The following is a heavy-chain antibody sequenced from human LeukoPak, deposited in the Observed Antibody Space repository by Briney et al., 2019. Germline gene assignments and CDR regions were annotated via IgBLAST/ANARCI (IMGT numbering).Heavy chain of an antibody. V-gene: IGHV4-59*01. CDR2: IYYSGST. CDR1: GASISSYY. CDR3: ARSSGSYLAFDI. D-gene: IGHD1-26*01. Sequence: SETLSLTCTVSGASISSYYWSWLRQPPGKGLEWIGYIYYSGSTNYNPSLKSQVTISVDTSKNRFSLKLSSVTAADTAVYYCARSSGSYLAFDIWGQGTMGTVSS. J-gene: IGHJ3*02.